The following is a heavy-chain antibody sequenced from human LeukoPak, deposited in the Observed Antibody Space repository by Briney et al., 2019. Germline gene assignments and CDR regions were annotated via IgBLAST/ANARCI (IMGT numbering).Heavy chain of an antibody. D-gene: IGHD3-3*01. V-gene: IGHV1-2*02. Sequence: GASVKVSCKASGYTFTSYGISWVRQAPGQGLEWMGWINPNSGGTNYAQKFQGRVTMTRDTSISTAYMELSRLRSDDTAVYYCARANPVVTIFGVVMDYYYYYMDVWGKGTTVTVSS. CDR3: ARANPVVTIFGVVMDYYYYYMDV. CDR1: GYTFTSYG. CDR2: INPNSGGT. J-gene: IGHJ6*03.